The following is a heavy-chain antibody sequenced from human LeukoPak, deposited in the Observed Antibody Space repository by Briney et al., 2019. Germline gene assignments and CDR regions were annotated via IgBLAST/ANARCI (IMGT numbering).Heavy chain of an antibody. CDR1: GFTFNSYS. CDR2: IGTNGDYI. V-gene: IGHV3-21*01. D-gene: IGHD2-15*01. Sequence: PGGSLRLSCAASGFTFNSYSMTWVRQTPRKGLEWVSDIGTNGDYIKYADSVKGRFTISRDNAKNSLYLQMNSLRAEDTAVYYCARRPDCSGSDCYGMDVWGQGTAVTVSS. J-gene: IGHJ6*02. CDR3: ARRPDCSGSDCYGMDV.